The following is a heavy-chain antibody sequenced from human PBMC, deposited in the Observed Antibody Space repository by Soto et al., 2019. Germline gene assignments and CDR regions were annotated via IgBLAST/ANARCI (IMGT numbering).Heavy chain of an antibody. CDR1: GFTFSDHY. J-gene: IGHJ4*02. CDR3: ASGTNGAFFVY. CDR2: ISSRSSTI. V-gene: IGHV3-11*01. D-gene: IGHD2-8*01. Sequence: PGVSLRLSCAAPGFTFSDHYMSWIRQAPGKGLEWVSYISSRSSTIFYADSVKGRFTISRDNVKNSLYLQMNSLRAEDTAVYYCASGTNGAFFVYWGQGILVTVSS.